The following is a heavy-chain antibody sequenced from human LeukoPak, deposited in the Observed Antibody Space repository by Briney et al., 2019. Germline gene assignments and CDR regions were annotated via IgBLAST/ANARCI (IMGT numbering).Heavy chain of an antibody. D-gene: IGHD3-10*01. Sequence: SQTLSLTCTVSGGSISSGGYHWSWIRQPPGKGPEWIGYIYSSGSTNYNPSLKSRLTISVDASKNQFSLKLTSVTAADTAVYYCARAYYYGSGSYGLDYWGQGTLVTVSS. CDR3: ARAYYYGSGSYGLDY. V-gene: IGHV4-61*08. CDR1: GGSISSGGYH. CDR2: IYSSGST. J-gene: IGHJ4*02.